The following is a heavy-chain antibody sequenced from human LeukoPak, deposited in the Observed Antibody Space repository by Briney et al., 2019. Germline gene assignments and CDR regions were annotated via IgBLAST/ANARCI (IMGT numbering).Heavy chain of an antibody. V-gene: IGHV1-69*13. CDR1: GGTFSSYA. CDR2: IIPIFGTA. Sequence: SVTVSCKASGGTFSSYAISWVRQAPGQGLEWMGGIIPIFGTANYAQKFQGRVTITADESTSTAYMELSSLRSEDTAVYYCAGGPYGPRPGYYYYYGMDVWGQGTTVTVSS. CDR3: AGGPYGPRPGYYYYYGMDV. D-gene: IGHD4/OR15-4a*01. J-gene: IGHJ6*02.